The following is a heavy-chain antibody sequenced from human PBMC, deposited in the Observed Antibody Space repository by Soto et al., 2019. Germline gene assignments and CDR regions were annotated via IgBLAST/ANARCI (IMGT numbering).Heavy chain of an antibody. Sequence: QVQLVQSGAEVKKPGSSVKVSCKASGGTFSRYSITWVRQAPGHGLEWIGRIIPIFGIASYAQKFQGRVTITADESTCXAXMXXSSLRSDDTAVYYCAREDRDRETGLVPAAIDGMDVWCQGTTVTVSS. CDR3: AREDRDRETGLVPAAIDGMDV. CDR2: IIPIFGIA. CDR1: GGTFSRYS. D-gene: IGHD2-2*01. V-gene: IGHV1-69*08. J-gene: IGHJ6*02.